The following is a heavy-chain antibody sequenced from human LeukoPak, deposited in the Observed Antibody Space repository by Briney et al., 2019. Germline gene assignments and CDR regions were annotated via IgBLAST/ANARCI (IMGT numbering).Heavy chain of an antibody. CDR3: AGGVQGAGPFDY. V-gene: IGHV3-11*01. D-gene: IGHD3-16*01. CDR1: GFTFSDYY. CDR2: ISNSGSLI. Sequence: GGSLRLSCAASGFTFSDYYMSWIRQAPGKGLECLSYISNSGSLIYYTDSVKGRFTISRDNAKNSLYLQMNSLRAEDTAVYYCAGGVQGAGPFDYWGQGTLVTVSS. J-gene: IGHJ4*02.